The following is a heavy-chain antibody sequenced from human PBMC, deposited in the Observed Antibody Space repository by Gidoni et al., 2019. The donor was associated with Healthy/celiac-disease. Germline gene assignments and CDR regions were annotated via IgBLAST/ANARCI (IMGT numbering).Heavy chain of an antibody. CDR2: ISGSGGST. D-gene: IGHD4-17*01. CDR3: ANLYGDYPTFDY. J-gene: IGHJ4*02. V-gene: IGHV3-23*01. CDR1: GFTFSSYA. Sequence: EVQLLESGGGLVQPGGSLRLSCAASGFTFSSYAMSWVRQAPGKGLEWVSAISGSGGSTYYADSVKGRFTISRDNSKNTLYLQMNSLRAEDTAVYYCANLYGDYPTFDYWGQGTLVTVSS.